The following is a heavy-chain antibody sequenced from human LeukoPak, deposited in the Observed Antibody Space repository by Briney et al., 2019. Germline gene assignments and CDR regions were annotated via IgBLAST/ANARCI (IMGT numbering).Heavy chain of an antibody. CDR3: ARELSQIVWGGLDY. Sequence: GGSLRLSCAASGNYWMHWVRQVPGKGLVWVSHINSDGSWASYADSVKGRFTISRDNSKNTVFLQMNSLRVEDTAVYYCARELSQIVWGGLDYGGQGTLVPVSS. J-gene: IGHJ4*02. V-gene: IGHV3-74*01. CDR1: GNYW. CDR2: INSDGSWA. D-gene: IGHD2-21*01.